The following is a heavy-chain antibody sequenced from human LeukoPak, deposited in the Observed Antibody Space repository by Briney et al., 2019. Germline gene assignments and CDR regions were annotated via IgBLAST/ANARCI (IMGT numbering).Heavy chain of an antibody. Sequence: PSETLSLTCTVSGGSISSYYGSWIRQPPGKGLEWIGYIYYSGSTNYNPSLKSRVTISVDTSKNQFSLKLSSVTAADTAVYYCARGPLSSSWYYFDYWGQGTLVTVPS. CDR2: IYYSGST. D-gene: IGHD6-13*01. J-gene: IGHJ4*02. CDR3: ARGPLSSSWYYFDY. CDR1: GGSISSYY. V-gene: IGHV4-59*01.